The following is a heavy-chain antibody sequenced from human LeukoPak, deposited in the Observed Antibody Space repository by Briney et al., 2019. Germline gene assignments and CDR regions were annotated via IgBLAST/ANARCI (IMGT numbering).Heavy chain of an antibody. Sequence: ASVKVSCKASGYTFTGYYMHWVRQAPGKGLEWMGGFDPEDGETIYAQKFQGRVTMTEDTSTDTAYMELSSLRSEDTAVYYCATERMGRVGVGGQYSSGWYENYWGQGTLVTVSS. D-gene: IGHD6-19*01. V-gene: IGHV1-24*01. J-gene: IGHJ4*02. CDR2: FDPEDGET. CDR1: GYTFTGYY. CDR3: ATERMGRVGVGGQYSSGWYENY.